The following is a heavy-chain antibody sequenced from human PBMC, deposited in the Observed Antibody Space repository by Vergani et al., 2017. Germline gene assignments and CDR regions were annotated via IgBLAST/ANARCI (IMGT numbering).Heavy chain of an antibody. J-gene: IGHJ6*02. D-gene: IGHD2-8*01. Sequence: EVQLVESGGGLVQPGGSLRLSCAASGFTFSSYWMHWVRQAPGKGLVWVSRINSDGSSTSYADSVKGRFTISRDNAKNTLYLQMNSLRAEVTAVYYCAREPIVLMVYAAYGMDVWGQGTTVTVSS. CDR2: INSDGSST. CDR3: AREPIVLMVYAAYGMDV. V-gene: IGHV3-74*01. CDR1: GFTFSSYW.